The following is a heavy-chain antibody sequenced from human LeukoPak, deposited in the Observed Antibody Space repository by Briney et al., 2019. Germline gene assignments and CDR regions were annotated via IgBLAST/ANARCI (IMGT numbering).Heavy chain of an antibody. Sequence: GGSLRLSCAASGFTFSGSAMHWVRQASGKGLEWVGRIRSKANSYATAYAASVKGRFIISRDDSENTAYLQMNSLKTEDTAVYYCTRRDGDSMDVWGQGTTVTVSS. CDR1: GFTFSGSA. V-gene: IGHV3-73*01. D-gene: IGHD7-27*01. CDR2: IRSKANSYAT. CDR3: TRRDGDSMDV. J-gene: IGHJ6*02.